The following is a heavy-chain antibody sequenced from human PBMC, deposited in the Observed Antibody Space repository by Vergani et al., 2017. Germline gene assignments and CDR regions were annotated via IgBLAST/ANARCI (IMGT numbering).Heavy chain of an antibody. V-gene: IGHV5-51*01. D-gene: IGHD5-12*01. CDR3: ARRGYSGYDPLDY. Sequence: EVQLVQSGAEVKKPGESLKISCQISGYSFTNYWIGWVRQMPGKGLEWMGIIHPADSDTRYSPSFQGQVTISVDKSISTAYLQRNSLKASDTAMYYCARRGYSGYDPLDYWGQGTLVTVSS. CDR2: IHPADSDT. J-gene: IGHJ4*02. CDR1: GYSFTNYW.